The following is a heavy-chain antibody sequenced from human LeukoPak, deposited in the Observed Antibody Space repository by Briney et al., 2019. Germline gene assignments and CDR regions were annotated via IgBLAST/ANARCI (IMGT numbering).Heavy chain of an antibody. Sequence: SQTLSLTCAISGDSVSSNSAAWNWIRQSPSRGLEWLGRTYYRSKWYNDYAVSVKSRITINPGTSKNQFSLQLNSVTPEDTAVYYCARGDVLLWFGELLLDNWFDPWGQGTLVTVSS. J-gene: IGHJ5*02. D-gene: IGHD3-10*01. CDR2: TYYRSKWYN. V-gene: IGHV6-1*01. CDR1: GDSVSSNSAA. CDR3: ARGDVLLWFGELLLDNWFDP.